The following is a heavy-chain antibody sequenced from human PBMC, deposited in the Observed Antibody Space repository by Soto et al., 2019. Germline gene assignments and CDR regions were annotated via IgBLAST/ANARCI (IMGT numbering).Heavy chain of an antibody. Sequence: PGGSLRLSCAASGFTFSSYWMHWVRQAPGKGLVWVSRINTDGSTTNYADSVKGRFTISRDNAKNTLYLQMNSLRAEDTAVYYCARVLYNWNDVLDYWGQGTLVTVSS. J-gene: IGHJ4*02. CDR3: ARVLYNWNDVLDY. CDR1: GFTFSSYW. D-gene: IGHD1-20*01. CDR2: INTDGSTT. V-gene: IGHV3-74*01.